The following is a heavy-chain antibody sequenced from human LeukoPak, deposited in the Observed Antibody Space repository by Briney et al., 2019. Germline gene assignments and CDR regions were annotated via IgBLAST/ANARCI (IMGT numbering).Heavy chain of an antibody. CDR1: GYTFTGYY. D-gene: IGHD2-15*01. Sequence: ASVKVSCKASGYTFTGYYMHWVRQAPGQGLEWMGWINPNSGGTNYAQKFQGRVTMTRGTSISTAYMELSRLRSDDTAVYYCARARIVVVVAARIPHMDVWGKGTTVTVSS. CDR3: ARARIVVVVAARIPHMDV. J-gene: IGHJ6*03. CDR2: INPNSGGT. V-gene: IGHV1-2*02.